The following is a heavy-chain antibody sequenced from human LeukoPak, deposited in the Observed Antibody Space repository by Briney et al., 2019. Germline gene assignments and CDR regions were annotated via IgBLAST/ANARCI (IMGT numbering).Heavy chain of an antibody. J-gene: IGHJ5*02. V-gene: IGHV1-69*04. Sequence: SVKVSCKASGGTFSSYAISWVRQAPGQGLEWMGRIIPILGIANYAQKFQGRVTITADKSTSTAYMELSSLRSEDTAVYYCARGPISHYYGSGSYPTWGQGTLVTVSS. CDR2: IIPILGIA. D-gene: IGHD3-10*01. CDR3: ARGPISHYYGSGSYPT. CDR1: GGTFSSYA.